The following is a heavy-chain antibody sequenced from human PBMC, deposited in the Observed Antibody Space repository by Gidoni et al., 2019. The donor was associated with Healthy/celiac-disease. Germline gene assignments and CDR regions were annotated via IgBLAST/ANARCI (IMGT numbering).Heavy chain of an antibody. D-gene: IGHD3-10*01. CDR2: IIPSLGIA. CDR1: GGTFSSYA. J-gene: IGHJ3*02. CDR3: ARDKGGSLKAFDI. Sequence: QVHLVQSGAEVKKPGSSVKVSCKASGGTFSSYAISWVRQAPGQGLEWMGRIIPSLGIANYAQKVQGRVTITAEKSTSTAYMELSSLRAEDTAVYYCARDKGGSLKAFDIWGQGTMVTVSS. V-gene: IGHV1-69*04.